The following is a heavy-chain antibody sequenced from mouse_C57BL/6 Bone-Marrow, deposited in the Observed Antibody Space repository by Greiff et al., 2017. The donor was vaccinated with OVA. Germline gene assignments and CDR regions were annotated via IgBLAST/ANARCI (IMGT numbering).Heavy chain of an antibody. CDR3: ARLYYDYDGDYWYFDV. Sequence: EVMLVESGGGLAHPLWSLKLSCAASGFTFSDYGMAWVRQAPRKGPEWVAFISNLAYSIYYADTVTGRFTISRENAKNTLYLEMSSLRSEDTAMYYCARLYYDYDGDYWYFDVWGTGTTVTVSS. D-gene: IGHD2-4*01. CDR1: GFTFSDYG. V-gene: IGHV5-15*01. J-gene: IGHJ1*03. CDR2: ISNLAYSI.